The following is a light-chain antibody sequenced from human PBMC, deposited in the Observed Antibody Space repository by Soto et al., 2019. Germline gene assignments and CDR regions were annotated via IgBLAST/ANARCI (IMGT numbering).Light chain of an antibody. Sequence: IVLTQSPGTLSLSPGERATLSCRAIQSVSCNNLAWDQQLPGQPPRDVIYGTSTRATGIPERFSGSGSGPAFTLTMSSLEPEHFLLYYCQQYDRSPLTFGPGTKVD. CDR3: QQYDRSPLT. V-gene: IGKV3-20*01. CDR2: GTS. CDR1: QSVSCNN. J-gene: IGKJ3*01.